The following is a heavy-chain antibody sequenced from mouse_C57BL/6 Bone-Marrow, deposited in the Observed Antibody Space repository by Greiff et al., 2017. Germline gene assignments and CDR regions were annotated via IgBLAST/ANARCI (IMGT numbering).Heavy chain of an antibody. Sequence: VQLQQSGAELVKPGASVKISCKASGYAFSSYWMNWVKQRPGKGLEWIGQIYPGDGDTNYNGKFKGKATLTADKSSSTAYMQLSSLTSEDSAVYFCARERNYYCRDWYFDVWGTGTTVTVSS. J-gene: IGHJ1*03. V-gene: IGHV1-80*01. CDR2: IYPGDGDT. CDR3: ARERNYYCRDWYFDV. CDR1: GYAFSSYW. D-gene: IGHD1-1*01.